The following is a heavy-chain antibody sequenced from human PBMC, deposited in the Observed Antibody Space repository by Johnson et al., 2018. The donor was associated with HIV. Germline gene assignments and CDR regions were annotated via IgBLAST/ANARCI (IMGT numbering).Heavy chain of an antibody. V-gene: IGHV3-66*01. CDR3: ARDGESQQLPLGDAFDF. Sequence: VQLVESGGGLVQSWGSLRLSCGASVFTVSSNYMNWVRQAPGKGLEWVSVIYSGGSTYYADSVKGRFTISRDNSKNTLYLQMNSLRVEDTAVYYCARDGESQQLPLGDAFDFWGQGTMVTVSS. CDR1: VFTVSSNY. J-gene: IGHJ3*01. CDR2: IYSGGST. D-gene: IGHD6-13*01.